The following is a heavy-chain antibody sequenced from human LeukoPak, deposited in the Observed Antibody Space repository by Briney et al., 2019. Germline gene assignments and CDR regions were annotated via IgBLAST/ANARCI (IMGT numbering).Heavy chain of an antibody. CDR3: ARDGTPIYSSGWVYMDV. V-gene: IGHV3-48*03. J-gene: IGHJ6*03. Sequence: PGGSLTLSCAASGCTFSSYELNWVRQAPGKGLEWISYINSSGTTIYYADSVKGRLTISRDNAENSLYLQMTRLRVEDTAVYYCARDGTPIYSSGWVYMDVCGRGATV. CDR1: GCTFSSYE. D-gene: IGHD6-25*01. CDR2: INSSGTTI.